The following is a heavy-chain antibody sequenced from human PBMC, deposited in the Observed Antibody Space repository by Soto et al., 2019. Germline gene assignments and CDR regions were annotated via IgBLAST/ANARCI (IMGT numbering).Heavy chain of an antibody. CDR1: GGSISSSSCY. V-gene: IGHV4-39*01. J-gene: IGHJ5*02. CDR2: IYYSGST. D-gene: IGHD4-17*01. Sequence: SETLSLTCTVSGGSISSSSCYWGWIRQPPGQGLEWIGSIYYSGSTYYNPSLKSRVTISVDTSKNQFSLKLSSVSAADTAVYYCARGDYGGNRSHKWFDPWGQGTLVTVSS. CDR3: ARGDYGGNRSHKWFDP.